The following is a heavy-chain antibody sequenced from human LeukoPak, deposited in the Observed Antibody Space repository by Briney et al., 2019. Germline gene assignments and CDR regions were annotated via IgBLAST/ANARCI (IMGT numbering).Heavy chain of an antibody. Sequence: SVKVSCKASGGTFSSYAISWVRQAPGLGLEWMGRIIPILGIANYAQKFQGRVTITADKSTSTAYMELSSLRSEDTAVYYCAKDEDGNFDYWGQGTLVTVSS. CDR1: GGTFSSYA. CDR2: IIPILGIA. J-gene: IGHJ4*02. V-gene: IGHV1-69*04. CDR3: AKDEDGNFDY.